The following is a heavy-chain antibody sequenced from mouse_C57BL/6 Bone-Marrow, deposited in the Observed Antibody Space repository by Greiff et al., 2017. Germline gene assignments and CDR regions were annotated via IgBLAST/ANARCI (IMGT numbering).Heavy chain of an antibody. V-gene: IGHV6-3*01. J-gene: IGHJ1*03. Sequence: EVKLVESGGGLVQPGGSMKLSCVASGFTFSNYWMNWVRQSPEKGLEWVAQIRLKSDNYATHYAESVKGRFTISRDDSKSSVYLQMNNLRAEDTGIYYCTADITTVVDWYFDVWGTGTTVTVSS. CDR1: GFTFSNYW. CDR3: TADITTVVDWYFDV. CDR2: IRLKSDNYAT. D-gene: IGHD1-1*01.